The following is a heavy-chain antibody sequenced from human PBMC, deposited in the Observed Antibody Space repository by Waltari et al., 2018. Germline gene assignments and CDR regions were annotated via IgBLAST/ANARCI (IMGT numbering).Heavy chain of an antibody. CDR3: ARVLWIAARLTGNWFDP. Sequence: QVQLQESGPGLVKPSETLSLTCTVSGYSISSGYYWGWIRQPPGKGLEWSWSIYHSGSTYYNPSLKSRVTISGDTSKNQFSLKLSSVTAADTAVYYCARVLWIAARLTGNWFDPWGQGTLVTVSS. J-gene: IGHJ5*02. D-gene: IGHD6-6*01. V-gene: IGHV4-38-2*02. CDR2: IYHSGST. CDR1: GYSISSGYY.